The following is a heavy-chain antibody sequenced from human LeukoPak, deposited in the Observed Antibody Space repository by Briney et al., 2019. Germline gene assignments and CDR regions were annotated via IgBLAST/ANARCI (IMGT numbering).Heavy chain of an antibody. CDR1: GFTFSSYW. V-gene: IGHV3-7*03. D-gene: IGHD5-12*01. Sequence: GGSLRLSCAASGFTFSSYWMSWVRQAPGKGLEWVANIKQDGSEKYYVDSVKGRFTISRDNVKKSLYLQMNSLKTEDTALYYCAKDMVATTNPPLMDVWGQGTTVTVSS. CDR2: IKQDGSEK. CDR3: AKDMVATTNPPLMDV. J-gene: IGHJ6*02.